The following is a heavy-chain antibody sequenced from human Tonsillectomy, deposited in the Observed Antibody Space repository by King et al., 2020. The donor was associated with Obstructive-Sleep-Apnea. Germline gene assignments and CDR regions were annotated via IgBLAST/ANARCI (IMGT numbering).Heavy chain of an antibody. CDR1: GGSISSSNW. CDR3: ARXXXGXXPRRTSGXYXYXGMDV. CDR2: IXHSXNT. V-gene: IGHV4-4*02. Sequence: QLQESGPGLVKPSGTLSLTCAVSGGSISSSNWWSWVRQPPGKGLEWIGEIXHSXNTNYNPSLKSRVTISVDKSKNQFSLNLSSVTAADTAVYYCARXXXGXXPRRTSGXYXYXGMDVXXXGTT. J-gene: IGHJ6*02.